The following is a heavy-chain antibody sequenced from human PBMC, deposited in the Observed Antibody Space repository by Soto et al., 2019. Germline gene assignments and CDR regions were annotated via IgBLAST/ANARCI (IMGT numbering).Heavy chain of an antibody. CDR2: INAGNGNT. D-gene: IGHD2-15*01. J-gene: IGHJ3*02. V-gene: IGHV1-3*01. CDR3: AREVVVVAALTNYDAFDI. Sequence: GASVKVSCKASGYTFTSYAMHWVRQAPGQRLEWMGWINAGNGNTKYSQKFQGRVTITRDTSASTAYMELSSLRSEDTAVYYCAREVVVVAALTNYDAFDIWGQGTMVTVSS. CDR1: GYTFTSYA.